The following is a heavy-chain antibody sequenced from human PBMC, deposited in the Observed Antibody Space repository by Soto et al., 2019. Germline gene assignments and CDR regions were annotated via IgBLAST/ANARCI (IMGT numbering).Heavy chain of an antibody. CDR3: ARANWGWDYYYYYMDV. V-gene: IGHV4-59*01. Sequence: PSETLSLTCTVSGGSICSYYWSWIRQPPGKGLEWIGYIYYSGSTNYNPSLKSRVTISVDTSKNQFSLKLSSVTAADTAVYYCARANWGWDYYYYYMDVWGKGTTVTVSS. CDR2: IYYSGST. J-gene: IGHJ6*03. CDR1: GGSICSYY. D-gene: IGHD7-27*01.